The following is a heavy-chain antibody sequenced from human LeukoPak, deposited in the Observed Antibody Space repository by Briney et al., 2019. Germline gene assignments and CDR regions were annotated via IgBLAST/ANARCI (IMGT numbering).Heavy chain of an antibody. CDR1: GFTFSNYW. V-gene: IGHV3-74*01. D-gene: IGHD3-3*01. CDR3: ASPPPPVFWSGITDLDY. CDR2: IYGDGSLS. Sequence: PGGSLRLSCAASGFTFSNYWMHWVRQVPGKGLVWVARIYGDGSLSFYADSVKGRFTISRDNSKNTLYLQMNSLRAEDTAVYYCASPPPPVFWSGITDLDYWGQGTLVTVSS. J-gene: IGHJ4*02.